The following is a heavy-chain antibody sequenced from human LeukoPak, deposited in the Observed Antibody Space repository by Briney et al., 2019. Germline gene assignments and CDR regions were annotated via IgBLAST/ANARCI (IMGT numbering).Heavy chain of an antibody. CDR1: SGSFSGYF. D-gene: IGHD3-10*01. CDR3: ARGGSGISNAFDI. Sequence: PSETLSLTCVVYSGSFSGYFWSWIRQPPGKGLEWIGEINRSGSTNYNPSLKSRVTISVDTSKNQFSLKLSSVTAADTAVYYCARGGSGISNAFDIWGQGTMVTVSS. V-gene: IGHV4-34*01. J-gene: IGHJ3*02. CDR2: INRSGST.